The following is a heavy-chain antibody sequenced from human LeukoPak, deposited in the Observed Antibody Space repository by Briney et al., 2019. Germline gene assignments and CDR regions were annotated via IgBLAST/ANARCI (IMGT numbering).Heavy chain of an antibody. Sequence: GGSLRLSCAASGFTLSTDSMNWVRQAPGKGLEWISYISYDSAIKYYADSVRGRFTISRDNAKNSLSLQMHSLRAEDTAVYYCARSGGSTVFYYMDVWGKGTTVTVSS. V-gene: IGHV3-48*01. CDR3: ARSGGSTVFYYMDV. J-gene: IGHJ6*03. CDR1: GFTLSTDS. CDR2: ISYDSAIK. D-gene: IGHD2-2*01.